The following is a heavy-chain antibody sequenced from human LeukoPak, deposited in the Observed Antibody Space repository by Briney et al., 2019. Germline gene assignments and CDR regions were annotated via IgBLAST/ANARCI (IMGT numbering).Heavy chain of an antibody. CDR1: GFTFSSYS. J-gene: IGHJ6*03. CDR2: ISSSSSTI. V-gene: IGHV3-48*01. CDR3: SSTEDPYYYYYYMDV. Sequence: PGGSLRLSCAASGFTFSSYSMNWVRQAPAKGLERVSYISSSSSTIYYADSVKGRLTIFRDNAKNSLYLQMNSLRAEDTAVYYCSSTEDPYYYYYYMDVWGKGTTVTVSS. D-gene: IGHD2-2*01.